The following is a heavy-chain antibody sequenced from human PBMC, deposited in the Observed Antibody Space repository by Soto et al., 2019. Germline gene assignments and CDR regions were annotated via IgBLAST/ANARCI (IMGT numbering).Heavy chain of an antibody. CDR2: IYYSGYT. CDR1: GGSISSSSYY. Sequence: QLQLQESGPGLVKPSETLSLTCTVSGGSISSSSYYWGWIRQPPGKGLEWIGSIYYSGYTYYNPHLKSRVTISVATSKNQFSLKLSSVTVADTAVYYCARHNGPLYVGYYYDMDVWGQGTTVTVSS. J-gene: IGHJ6*02. D-gene: IGHD3-16*01. CDR3: ARHNGPLYVGYYYDMDV. V-gene: IGHV4-39*01.